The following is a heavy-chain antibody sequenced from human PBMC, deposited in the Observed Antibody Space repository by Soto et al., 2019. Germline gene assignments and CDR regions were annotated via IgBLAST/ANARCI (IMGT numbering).Heavy chain of an antibody. Sequence: ASVKVSCKASGYNFTSYRISWVRQAPGQGLEWMGWISAYNGNTNYAQKFQGRVTMTTDTSTSTAYMERRSLRSDDTAVYYCASTCSGGSCYGVFDYWGQGTLVTVSS. V-gene: IGHV1-18*01. J-gene: IGHJ4*02. D-gene: IGHD2-15*01. CDR3: ASTCSGGSCYGVFDY. CDR1: GYNFTSYR. CDR2: ISAYNGNT.